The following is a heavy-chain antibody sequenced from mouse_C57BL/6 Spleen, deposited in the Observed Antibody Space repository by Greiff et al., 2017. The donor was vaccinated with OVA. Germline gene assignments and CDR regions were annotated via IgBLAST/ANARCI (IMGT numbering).Heavy chain of an antibody. J-gene: IGHJ1*03. CDR2: IRSKSNNYAT. D-gene: IGHD4-1*01. CDR3: VRHGGTNWDLAGYFDV. Sequence: EVHLVESGGGLVQPKGSLKLSCAASGFSFNTYAMNWVRQAPGKGLEWVARIRSKSNNYATYYADSVKDRFTISRDDSESMLYLQMNNLKTEDTAMYYCVRHGGTNWDLAGYFDVWGTGTTVTVSS. CDR1: GFSFNTYA. V-gene: IGHV10-1*01.